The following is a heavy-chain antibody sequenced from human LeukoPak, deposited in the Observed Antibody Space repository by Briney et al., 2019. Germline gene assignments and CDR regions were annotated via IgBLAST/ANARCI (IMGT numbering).Heavy chain of an antibody. V-gene: IGHV4-59*01. D-gene: IGHD3-10*01. CDR1: GGSISSYY. Sequence: SETLSLTCTVSGGSISSYYWSWIRQPPGKGLEWIGYIYYSGSTNYNPSLKSRVTISVDTSKNQFSLKLSSVTAADTAVYYCAREIRRGWYRFDPWGQGTLVTVSS. CDR3: AREIRRGWYRFDP. CDR2: IYYSGST. J-gene: IGHJ5*02.